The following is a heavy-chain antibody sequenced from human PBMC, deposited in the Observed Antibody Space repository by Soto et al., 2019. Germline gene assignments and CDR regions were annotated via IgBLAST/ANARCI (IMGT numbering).Heavy chain of an antibody. CDR2: IYYSGST. CDR3: ARVADSWPGQLDPNPHFDY. V-gene: IGHV4-59*01. CDR1: GGSMSSYY. Sequence: QVQLQESGPGLVKPSETLSLTCTVSGGSMSSYYWSWIRQPPGKGLEWIGYIYYSGSTNYNPSLKSRVTISVDTSKNQFSLKLSSVTAADTAVYYCARVADSWPGQLDPNPHFDYWGQGTLVTVSS. D-gene: IGHD6-6*01. J-gene: IGHJ4*02.